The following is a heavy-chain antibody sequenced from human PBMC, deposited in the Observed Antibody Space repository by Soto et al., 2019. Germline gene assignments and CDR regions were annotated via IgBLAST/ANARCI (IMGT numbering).Heavy chain of an antibody. CDR3: ARHIPYYDSQPPYFDP. CDR2: IYYSGST. CDR1: GGSISSSSYY. V-gene: IGHV4-39*01. D-gene: IGHD3-22*01. J-gene: IGHJ5*02. Sequence: SETLSLTCTVSGGSISSSSYYWGWIRQPPGKGLEWIGSIYYSGSTYYNPSLKSRVTISVDTSKNQFSLKLSSVTAADTAVYYCARHIPYYDSQPPYFDPWGQGTLVTVSS.